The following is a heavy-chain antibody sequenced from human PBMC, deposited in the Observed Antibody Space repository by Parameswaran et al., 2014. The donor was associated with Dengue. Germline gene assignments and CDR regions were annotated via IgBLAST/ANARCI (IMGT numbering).Heavy chain of an antibody. Sequence: AGGSLRLSCAVYGGSFSGYYWSWIRQPPGKGLEWIGEINHSGSTNYNPSLKSRVTISVDTSKNQFSLKLSSVTAADTAVYYCARRKTGTTLDYWGQGTLVTVSS. J-gene: IGHJ4*02. V-gene: IGHV4-34*01. CDR2: INHSGST. CDR3: ARRKTGTTLDY. D-gene: IGHD1-7*01. CDR1: GGSFSGYY.